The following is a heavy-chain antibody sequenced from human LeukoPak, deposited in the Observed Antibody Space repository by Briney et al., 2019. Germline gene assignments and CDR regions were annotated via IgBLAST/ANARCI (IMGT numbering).Heavy chain of an antibody. CDR1: GFSVARKY. V-gene: IGHV3-53*04. D-gene: IGHD3-10*01. J-gene: IGHJ6*02. CDR3: ASSHGSGRRAHGMDV. Sequence: GGSLRLSWAASGFSVARKYIRWVRQAPGKWLECVPFIYSVGSTYYADSVKGRFTISRHNSKNSLYRQMTSLRAEDTAVYYCASSHGSGRRAHGMDVWGQGTTVTVSS. CDR2: IYSVGST.